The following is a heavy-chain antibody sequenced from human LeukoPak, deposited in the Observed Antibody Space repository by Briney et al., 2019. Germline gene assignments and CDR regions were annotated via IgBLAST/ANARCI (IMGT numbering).Heavy chain of an antibody. CDR2: INHSGST. J-gene: IGHJ4*02. CDR3: ASSNPARGAINY. CDR1: GGSFSGYY. V-gene: IGHV4-34*01. Sequence: SETLSLTCAVYGGSFSGYYWSWIRQPPGKGLEWIGEINHSGSTNYNPSLKSRVTISVDTSKNQFSLKLSSVTAADTAVYYCASSNPARGAINYWGQGTLVTVPS. D-gene: IGHD1-26*01.